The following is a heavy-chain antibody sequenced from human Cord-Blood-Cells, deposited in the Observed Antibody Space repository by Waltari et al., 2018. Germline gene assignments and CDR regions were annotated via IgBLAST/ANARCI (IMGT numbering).Heavy chain of an antibody. V-gene: IGHV3-48*03. CDR2: ISSSGRTI. J-gene: IGHJ3*02. D-gene: IGHD3-9*01. Sequence: EVQLVESGGGLVQPGGSLRLSCAASGFTFSSYEMNWVRQAPGKGLEWVSYISSSGRTIYYADSVKCRFTISRDNAKNSLYLQMNSLRAEDTAVYYCARGTGPTYDAFDIWGQGTMVTVSS. CDR1: GFTFSSYE. CDR3: ARGTGPTYDAFDI.